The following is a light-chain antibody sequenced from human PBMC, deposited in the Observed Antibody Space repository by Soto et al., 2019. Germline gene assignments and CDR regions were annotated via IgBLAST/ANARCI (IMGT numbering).Light chain of an antibody. V-gene: IGKV3-20*01. CDR2: GAS. CDR3: QHYGNSLFT. J-gene: IGKJ3*01. Sequence: EIVLTQSPGTLSLSPGERVTLSCRASHTISSAYLAWYHQKTGQAPRLLISGASSRATGIPDRFSGSGSGTDFTLTISRLEPEDFAVYFCQHYGNSLFTFGPGTRVDIK. CDR1: HTISSAY.